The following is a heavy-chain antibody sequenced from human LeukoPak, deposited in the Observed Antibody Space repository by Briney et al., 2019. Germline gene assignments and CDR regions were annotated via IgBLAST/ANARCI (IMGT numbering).Heavy chain of an antibody. CDR1: GFTFGSYS. CDR2: ISSSSSYI. J-gene: IGHJ4*02. D-gene: IGHD6-13*01. Sequence: GGSLRLSCAASGFTFGSYSMNWVRQAPGKGLEWVSSISSSSSYIYYADSVKGRFTISRDNAKNSLYLQMNSLRAEDTAVYYCARDLTAAAGNPCWGQGTLVTVSS. V-gene: IGHV3-21*01. CDR3: ARDLTAAAGNPC.